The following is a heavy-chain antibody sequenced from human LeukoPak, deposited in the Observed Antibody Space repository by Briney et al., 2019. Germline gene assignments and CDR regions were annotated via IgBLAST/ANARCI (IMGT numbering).Heavy chain of an antibody. Sequence: GGSLRLSCAASGFTFSSYSMNWVRQAPGKGLEWVSSISSSSSYIYYADSVKGRFTTSRDNAKNSLYLQMNSLRAEDTAVYYCARGLHKIAAAAPGWFDPWGQGTLVTVSS. J-gene: IGHJ5*02. CDR1: GFTFSSYS. CDR3: ARGLHKIAAAAPGWFDP. D-gene: IGHD6-13*01. CDR2: ISSSSSYI. V-gene: IGHV3-21*01.